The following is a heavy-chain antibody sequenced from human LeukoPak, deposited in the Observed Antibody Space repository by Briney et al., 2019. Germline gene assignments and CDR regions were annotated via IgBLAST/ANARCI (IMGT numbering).Heavy chain of an antibody. Sequence: GGTLRLSCAASGFTFSSYAMSWVRQAPGKGLEWVAFIRYDGSNKYYADSVKGRFTISRDNAKNSLYLQMNSLRAEDTAVYYCARDPRGDLWFGELFSVERRYYYYMDVWGKGTTVTISS. J-gene: IGHJ6*03. D-gene: IGHD3-10*01. CDR1: GFTFSSYA. V-gene: IGHV3-30*02. CDR2: IRYDGSNK. CDR3: ARDPRGDLWFGELFSVERRYYYYMDV.